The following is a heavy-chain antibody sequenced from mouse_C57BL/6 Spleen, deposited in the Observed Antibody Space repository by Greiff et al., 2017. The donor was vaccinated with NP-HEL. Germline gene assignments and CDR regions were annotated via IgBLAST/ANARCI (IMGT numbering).Heavy chain of an antibody. D-gene: IGHD1-1*01. Sequence: QVQLQQPGAELVMPGASVKLSCKASGYTFTSYWMHWVKQRPGQGLEWIGEIDPSDSYTNYNQKFKGKSTLTVEKSSSTAYMQLSSLTSEDSAVYYCARPHYYGSSGYFDYWGQGTTLTVSS. J-gene: IGHJ2*01. V-gene: IGHV1-69*01. CDR2: IDPSDSYT. CDR3: ARPHYYGSSGYFDY. CDR1: GYTFTSYW.